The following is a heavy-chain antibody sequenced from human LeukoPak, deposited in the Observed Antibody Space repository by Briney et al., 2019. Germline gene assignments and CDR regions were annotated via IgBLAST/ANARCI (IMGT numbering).Heavy chain of an antibody. V-gene: IGHV3-7*01. D-gene: IGHD3-16*01. CDR2: IKKDGSEK. J-gene: IGHJ4*02. CDR1: GFTFSSYG. CDR3: ARDSNAWGF. Sequence: GRSLRLSCAASGFTFSSYGMHWVRQAPGKGLECVANIKKDGSEKYYVDSVKGRFTISRDNAKNSLYLQMNSLRAEDTAVYYCARDSNAWGFWGQGTLVTVSS.